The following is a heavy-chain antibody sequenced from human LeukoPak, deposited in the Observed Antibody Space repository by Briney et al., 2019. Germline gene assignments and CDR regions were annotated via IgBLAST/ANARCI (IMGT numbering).Heavy chain of an antibody. CDR3: VKGAYDYIEIAYFDY. D-gene: IGHD5-12*01. J-gene: IGHJ4*02. CDR2: LIGSSGST. CDR1: GFTLNKYA. V-gene: IGHV3-23*01. Sequence: GGSLRLSCAASGFTLNKYAMNWVRQAPGKGLEWFSVLIGSSGSTDYADSVKGRFTISRDTSKNTLYLEMNSLRAEDTAIYYCVKGAYDYIEIAYFDYWGQGTRVTVSS.